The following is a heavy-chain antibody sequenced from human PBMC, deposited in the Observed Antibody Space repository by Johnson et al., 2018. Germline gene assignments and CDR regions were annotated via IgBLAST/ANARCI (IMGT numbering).Heavy chain of an antibody. CDR2: ISGSGGST. Sequence: VQLVQSGGGLVQPGGSLRLSCAASGFTFSSYAMSWVRQAPGKGLEWVSAISGSGGSTYYADSVKGRFTISRDKSKNTLYLQMNSLRAEDTAVYYCAKGGHSSSWYDYYYMDVWGKGTTVTVSS. D-gene: IGHD6-13*01. V-gene: IGHV3-23*04. CDR3: AKGGHSSSWYDYYYMDV. CDR1: GFTFSSYA. J-gene: IGHJ6*03.